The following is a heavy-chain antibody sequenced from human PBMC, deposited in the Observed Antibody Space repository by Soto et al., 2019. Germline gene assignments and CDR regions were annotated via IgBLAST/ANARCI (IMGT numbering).Heavy chain of an antibody. CDR2: IYHSGST. Sequence: SETLSLTCAVSGGSISSGGYSWSWIRQPPGKGLEWIGYIYHSGSTYYNPSLKSRVTILVDRSKNRFSLKLSSVTAADTAVYYCARGGVVALGYWGQGTLVTVSS. V-gene: IGHV4-30-2*01. CDR3: ARGGVVALGY. CDR1: GGSISSGGYS. J-gene: IGHJ4*02. D-gene: IGHD2-15*01.